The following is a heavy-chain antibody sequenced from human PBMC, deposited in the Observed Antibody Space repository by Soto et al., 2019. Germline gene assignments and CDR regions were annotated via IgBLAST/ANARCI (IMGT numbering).Heavy chain of an antibody. D-gene: IGHD6-19*01. CDR2: MIPNIGST. CDR1: GGTFSSNT. CDR3: ARGRGSSGWQFDP. Sequence: GASVKVSCTASGGTFSSNTISWVRQAPGQGLEWMGWMIPNIGSTNYAQKFQARVTMTRNNSISTAYMELSSLRSEDTAVYYCARGRGSSGWQFDPWGQGTLVTVSS. J-gene: IGHJ5*02. V-gene: IGHV1-8*02.